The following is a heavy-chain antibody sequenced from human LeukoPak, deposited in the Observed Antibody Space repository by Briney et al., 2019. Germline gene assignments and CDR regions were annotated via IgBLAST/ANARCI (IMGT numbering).Heavy chain of an antibody. J-gene: IGHJ3*02. CDR2: IYPGDSDT. Sequence: GESLKISCKGSGYSFTSYWIGWVRQMPGKGLEWMGIIYPGDSDTRYSPSFQGQVTISADKSISTAYLQWSSLKASDTAMYYCARCERVVVPAAIVNAFDIWGQGTMVTVSS. CDR1: GYSFTSYW. D-gene: IGHD2-2*01. V-gene: IGHV5-51*01. CDR3: ARCERVVVPAAIVNAFDI.